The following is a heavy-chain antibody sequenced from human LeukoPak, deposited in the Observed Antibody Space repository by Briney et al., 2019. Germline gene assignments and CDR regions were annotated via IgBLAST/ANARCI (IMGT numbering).Heavy chain of an antibody. Sequence: GGSLRLSCAASGFTFSSYGMHWVRQAPGKGLEWVAFIRYDGSNKYYADSVKGRFTISRDNSKNTLYLQMNSLRAEDTAVYYCAKDSYYDSSGYPDYWGQGTLVTVSS. J-gene: IGHJ4*02. CDR2: IRYDGSNK. D-gene: IGHD3-22*01. CDR3: AKDSYYDSSGYPDY. CDR1: GFTFSSYG. V-gene: IGHV3-30*02.